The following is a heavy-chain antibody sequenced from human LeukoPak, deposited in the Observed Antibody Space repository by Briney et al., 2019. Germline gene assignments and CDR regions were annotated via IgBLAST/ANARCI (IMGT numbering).Heavy chain of an antibody. D-gene: IGHD3-16*02. CDR2: IYYSGST. CDR1: GGSISSSY. V-gene: IGHV4-59*01. CDR3: ARGTYDYVWGSYRYGSFDY. J-gene: IGHJ4*02. Sequence: SETLSLTCTVSGGSISSSYWSWIRQPPGKGLEWIGDIYYSGSTNYNPSLKSRVTISVDTSKNQFSLKLSSVTAADTAVYYCARGTYDYVWGSYRYGSFDYWGQGTLVTVSS.